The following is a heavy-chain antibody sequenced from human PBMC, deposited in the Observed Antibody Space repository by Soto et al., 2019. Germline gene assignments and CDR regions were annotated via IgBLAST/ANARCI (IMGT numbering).Heavy chain of an antibody. CDR3: ARFPTIYNSGWYFFDF. D-gene: IGHD6-19*01. Sequence: QVKLVQSGAEVKKPGASVKVSCKASGYIFINYAIHWVRQAPGHTFEWMGWINAGTGNTQYSQKFQYRVTVTRDTSANTAYMELSGLRSEDTAVYYCARFPTIYNSGWYFFDFWGQGTLVTVSS. CDR1: GYIFINYA. J-gene: IGHJ4*02. V-gene: IGHV1-3*01. CDR2: INAGTGNT.